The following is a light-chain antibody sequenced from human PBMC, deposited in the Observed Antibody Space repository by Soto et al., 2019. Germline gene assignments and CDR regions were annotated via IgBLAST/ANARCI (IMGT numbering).Light chain of an antibody. CDR1: SSDVGGYNY. CDR3: RSYTSSRTLDVV. Sequence: QSALTQPASVSGSPGQSITISCTGTSSDVGGYNYVSWYQQHPGKAPKLMIYDVSNRPSGVSNRFSGSKAGNTASLTISGLQAEDEGDYYCRSYTSSRTLDVVFGGGTKLTGL. CDR2: DVS. J-gene: IGLJ2*01. V-gene: IGLV2-14*01.